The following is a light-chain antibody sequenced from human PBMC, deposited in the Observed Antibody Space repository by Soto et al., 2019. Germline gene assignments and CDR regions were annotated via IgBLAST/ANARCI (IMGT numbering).Light chain of an antibody. V-gene: IGKV3-20*01. J-gene: IGKJ3*01. CDR3: QQYGSSLFT. CDR2: GAS. CDR1: QSVSSSY. Sequence: DIVLTQSPGTLSLSPGERATLSCRASQSVSSSYLAWYQQKPGQAHRLLIYGASSRATGIPDRFSGSGSGTDFTLTISRLEPEDFAVYYCQQYGSSLFTFGPGTKVDIK.